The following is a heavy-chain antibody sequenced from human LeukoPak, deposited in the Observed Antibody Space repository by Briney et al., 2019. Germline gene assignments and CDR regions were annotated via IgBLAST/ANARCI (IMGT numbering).Heavy chain of an antibody. D-gene: IGHD6-13*01. J-gene: IGHJ6*02. CDR2: ISAYNGNT. V-gene: IGHV1-18*01. CDR1: GYTFTSYG. CDR3: ARDSIAAAGTDYYGMDV. Sequence: ASVKVSCKASGYTFTSYGISWVRQAPGQGLEWMGWISAYNGNTNYAQKLQGRVTMTTDTSTSTAYMELRSLRSDGTAVYYCARDSIAAAGTDYYGMDVWGQGTTVTVSS.